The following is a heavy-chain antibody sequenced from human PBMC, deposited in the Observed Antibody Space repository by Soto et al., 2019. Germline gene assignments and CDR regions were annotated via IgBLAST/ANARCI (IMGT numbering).Heavy chain of an antibody. CDR2: INPSGGST. V-gene: IGHV1-46*03. D-gene: IGHD1-1*01. CDR3: ARLTALTTADY. CDR1: GYTFTSNY. J-gene: IGHJ4*02. Sequence: QVQLVQSGAEVRKPGASVKVSCEASGYTFTSNYLLWVRESPGQGLEWMGIINPSGGSTTYSQKLQGRLTVTRDTSTSTVFMELISLISDDTAVYYCARLTALTTADYWGQGTLVTVSS.